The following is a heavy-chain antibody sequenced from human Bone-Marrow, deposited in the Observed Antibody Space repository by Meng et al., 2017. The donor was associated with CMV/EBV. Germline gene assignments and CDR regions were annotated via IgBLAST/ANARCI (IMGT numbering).Heavy chain of an antibody. Sequence: GSLRLFCTVSGGSISSYYWSWIRQPPGKGLEWIGYIYYSGSTNYNPSLKSRVTISVDTSKNQFSLKLSSVTAADTAVYYCARELYYYDSSGYFDYWGQGTLVTVSS. J-gene: IGHJ4*02. CDR3: ARELYYYDSSGYFDY. CDR1: GGSISSYY. V-gene: IGHV4-59*01. CDR2: IYYSGST. D-gene: IGHD3-22*01.